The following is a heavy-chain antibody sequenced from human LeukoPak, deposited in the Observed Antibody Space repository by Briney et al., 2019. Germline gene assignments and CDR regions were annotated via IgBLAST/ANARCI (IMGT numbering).Heavy chain of an antibody. Sequence: SETLSLTCTVSGGSISSYYWSWIRQPPGKGLEWIGYIFLAGRHNLNPSLKSRVTISVDTSKNQFSLKLSSVTAAHTAVYYCAASSSGWYAARVGPNYYYYYYMDVWGKGTTVTVSS. V-gene: IGHV4-59*01. CDR1: GGSISSYY. CDR3: AASSSGWYAARVGPNYYYYYYMDV. D-gene: IGHD6-19*01. CDR2: IFLAGRH. J-gene: IGHJ6*03.